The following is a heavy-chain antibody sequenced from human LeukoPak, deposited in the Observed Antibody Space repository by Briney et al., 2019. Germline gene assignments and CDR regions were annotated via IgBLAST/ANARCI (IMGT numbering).Heavy chain of an antibody. CDR2: INHSGST. CDR3: ARGLYSSSGEARLYYYYMDV. V-gene: IGHV4-39*07. J-gene: IGHJ6*03. D-gene: IGHD6-13*01. Sequence: PSETLSLICTVSGASISSGSYYWSWIRQPPGKGLEWIGEINHSGSTNYNPSLKSRVTISVDTSKNQFSLKLSSVTAADTAVYYCARGLYSSSGEARLYYYYMDVWGKGTTVTVSS. CDR1: GASISSGSYY.